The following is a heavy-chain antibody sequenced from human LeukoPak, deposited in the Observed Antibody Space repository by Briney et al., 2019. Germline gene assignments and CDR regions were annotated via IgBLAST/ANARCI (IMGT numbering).Heavy chain of an antibody. CDR3: ARDLVTMVRGVIISTQNYGMDV. D-gene: IGHD3-10*01. Sequence: PGGSLRLSCAASGFTFSSYAMHLVRQAAGKGLEWVAVISYDGSNKYYADSVKGRFTISRDNSKNTLYLQMNSLRAEDTAVYYCARDLVTMVRGVIISTQNYGMDVWGQGTTVTVSS. CDR2: ISYDGSNK. CDR1: GFTFSSYA. V-gene: IGHV3-30-3*01. J-gene: IGHJ6*02.